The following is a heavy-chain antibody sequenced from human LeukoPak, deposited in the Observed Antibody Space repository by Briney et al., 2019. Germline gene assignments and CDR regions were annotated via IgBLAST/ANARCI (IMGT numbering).Heavy chain of an antibody. CDR2: ISPEGDYI. CDR1: GFAFSRHT. CDR3: AKRNGYSAES. D-gene: IGHD1-26*01. J-gene: IGHJ5*02. V-gene: IGHV3-23*01. Sequence: GSLRLSCAASGFAFSRHTVNWVRQAPGKGLEWISSISPEGDYICYADSVKGRFTISRDNSKNTLYLQMNSLRAEDTAVYYCAKRNGYSAESWGQGTLVTVSS.